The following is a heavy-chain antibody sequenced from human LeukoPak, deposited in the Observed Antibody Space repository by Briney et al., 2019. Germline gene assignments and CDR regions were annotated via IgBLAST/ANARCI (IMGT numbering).Heavy chain of an antibody. D-gene: IGHD6-19*01. CDR3: AKDIQWLVLGY. Sequence: GRSLRLSCAASGFTFSSCGMHWGRQAPGKGLEWVAVISYDGSNKYYAESVKGRFTISRDNSKNTLYLQMNSLRAEDTAVYYCAKDIQWLVLGYWGQGTLVTVSS. J-gene: IGHJ4*02. V-gene: IGHV3-30*18. CDR1: GFTFSSCG. CDR2: ISYDGSNK.